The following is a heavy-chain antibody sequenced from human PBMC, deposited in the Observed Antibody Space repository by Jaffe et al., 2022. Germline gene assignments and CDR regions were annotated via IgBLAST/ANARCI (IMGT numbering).Heavy chain of an antibody. V-gene: IGHV4-61*08. CDR2: INYSGST. CDR3: ASQTDYNRGWDY. CDR1: GVSVNSGDYY. D-gene: IGHD1-20*01. J-gene: IGHJ4*02. Sequence: QVQLQESGPGLVKASETLSLICTVSGVSVNSGDYYWNWIRQPPGKGLEWIGYINYSGSTSYNPSLRSRVTISVDTSKKQFSLRLSSVTAADTAHYFCASQTDYNRGWDYWGQGALVTVSS.